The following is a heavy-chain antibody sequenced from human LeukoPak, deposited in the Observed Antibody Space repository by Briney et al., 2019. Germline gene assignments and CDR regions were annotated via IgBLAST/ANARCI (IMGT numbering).Heavy chain of an antibody. CDR2: ISSSSSYI. V-gene: IGHV3-21*01. D-gene: IGHD6-13*01. CDR1: GFTFSSYS. J-gene: IGHJ6*02. Sequence: GGSLRLSCAASGFTFSSYSMNWVRQAPGKGLEWVSSISSSSSYIYYADSVKGRFTISRDNAKNSLYLQMNSLRAEDTAVYYCARELGSSWYGSYYYYGMDVWGQGTTVTVSS. CDR3: ARELGSSWYGSYYYYGMDV.